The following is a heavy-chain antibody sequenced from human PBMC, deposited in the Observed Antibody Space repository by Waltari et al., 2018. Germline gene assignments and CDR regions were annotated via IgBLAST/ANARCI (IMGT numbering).Heavy chain of an antibody. D-gene: IGHD2-2*01. CDR2: IYYSGST. Sequence: QVQLQESGPGLVKPSETLSLTCTVSGGSISSDYWRWIGYIYYSGSTNYNPSLKSRVTISVDTSKNQFSLKLSSVTAADTAVYYCARDRVVVVPAAMAYYYYYGMDVWGQGTTVTVSS. CDR1: GGSISSDY. V-gene: IGHV4-59*01. CDR3: ARDRVVVVPAAMAYYYYYGMDV. J-gene: IGHJ6*02.